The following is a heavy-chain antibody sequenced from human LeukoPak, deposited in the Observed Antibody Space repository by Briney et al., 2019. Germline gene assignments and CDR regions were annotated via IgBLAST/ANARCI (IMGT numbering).Heavy chain of an antibody. D-gene: IGHD1-26*01. CDR1: GYIFTDYY. V-gene: IGHV1-2*06. J-gene: IGHJ3*02. CDR2: INPNSGDT. Sequence: ASVKVSCKASGYIFTDYYMHWVRQAPGQGVEWVGRINPNSGDTSYAQKFQGRVSMTRDTSMSTVYMELSRLTSDDTALYFCARDMRWELLDAFDIWGQGTMVTVSS. CDR3: ARDMRWELLDAFDI.